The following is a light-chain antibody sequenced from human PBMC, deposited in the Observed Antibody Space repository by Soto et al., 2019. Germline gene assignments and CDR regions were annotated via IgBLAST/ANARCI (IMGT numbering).Light chain of an antibody. V-gene: IGKV1-27*01. J-gene: IGKJ5*01. Sequence: DIQIAQSPSSVSASVPERVSITCRASQGINNYLAWYQQRPGKVPKLLIYAVSTLQSGVPSRFSGSGSGTDFTLTISSLEPEDFAVYYCQQRSNWPPRITFGQGTRLEIK. CDR3: QQRSNWPPRIT. CDR1: QGINNY. CDR2: AVS.